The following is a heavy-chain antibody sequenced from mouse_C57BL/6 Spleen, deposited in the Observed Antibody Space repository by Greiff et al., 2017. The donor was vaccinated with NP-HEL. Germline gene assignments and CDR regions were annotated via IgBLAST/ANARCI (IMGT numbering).Heavy chain of an antibody. J-gene: IGHJ2*01. V-gene: IGHV1-69*01. CDR2: IDPSDGYT. CDR3: ARGDYDYDVDY. D-gene: IGHD2-4*01. CDR1: GYTFTSYW. Sequence: QVQLQQPGAELVMPGASVKLSCKASGYTFTSYWMHWVKQRPGQGLEWIGEIDPSDGYTNYNQKFKGKSTLTVDKSASTAYMQLSSLTSEDSAVYYCARGDYDYDVDYWGQGTTLTVSS.